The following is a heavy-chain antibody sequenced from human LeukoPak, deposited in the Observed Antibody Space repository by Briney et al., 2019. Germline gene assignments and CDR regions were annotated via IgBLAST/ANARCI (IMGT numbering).Heavy chain of an antibody. CDR3: ARRRLGYYFDY. Sequence: SETLSLTCGVYGGSFSGYYWSWIRQPPGKGLEWIGEINPRGSTNYNPSLMSRVTLSADTSKNQFSLTLNSVTAADTAVYYCARRRLGYYFDYWGQGTLVTVSS. CDR1: GGSFSGYY. V-gene: IGHV4-34*01. J-gene: IGHJ4*02. D-gene: IGHD5-24*01. CDR2: INPRGST.